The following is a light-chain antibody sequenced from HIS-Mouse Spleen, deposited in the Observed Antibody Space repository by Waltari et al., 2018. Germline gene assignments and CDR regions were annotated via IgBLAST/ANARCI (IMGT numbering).Light chain of an antibody. CDR3: SSYTSSSTEV. CDR1: TRDVGGYHY. V-gene: IGLV2-14*03. CDR2: DVS. J-gene: IGLJ2*01. Sequence: QSALTQPASVSGSPGQSITISCTGTTRDVGGYHYASWYQQHPGKAPKLMIYDVSNRPSGVSNRFSGSKSGNTASLTISGLQAEDEADYYCSSYTSSSTEVFGGGTKLTVL.